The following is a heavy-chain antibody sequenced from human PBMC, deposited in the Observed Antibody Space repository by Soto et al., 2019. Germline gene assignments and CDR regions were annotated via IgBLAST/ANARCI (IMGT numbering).Heavy chain of an antibody. Sequence: GGSLRLSCGASGFTFSSYAMSWVRQAPGKGLEWVSVISGGGGSTSYADSVKGRFTISRDKSKNTLYLQMNRLRAEDTAVYYCAKAQGGYRTYYYYYMDVWGKGTTVTVSS. CDR3: AKAQGGYRTYYYYYMDV. D-gene: IGHD3-16*02. CDR1: GFTFSSYA. J-gene: IGHJ6*03. CDR2: ISGGGGST. V-gene: IGHV3-23*01.